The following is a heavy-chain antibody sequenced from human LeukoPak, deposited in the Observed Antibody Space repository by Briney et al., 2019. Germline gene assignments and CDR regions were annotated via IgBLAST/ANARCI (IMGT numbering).Heavy chain of an antibody. CDR3: AKSTVRGVIDY. CDR2: ISYDGSNK. J-gene: IGHJ4*02. CDR1: GFTFSSYA. D-gene: IGHD3-10*01. V-gene: IGHV3-30*07. Sequence: PGGSLRLSCAASGFTFSSYAMHWVRQAPGKGLEWVAVISYDGSNKYYADSVKGRFTISRDNSKNTLYLQMNSLRAEDTAVYYCAKSTVRGVIDYWGQGTLVTVSS.